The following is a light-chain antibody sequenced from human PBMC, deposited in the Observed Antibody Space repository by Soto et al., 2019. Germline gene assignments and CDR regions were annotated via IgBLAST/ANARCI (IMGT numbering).Light chain of an antibody. CDR3: ATSGSNTRV. Sequence: QSVLTQSSSASASLGSSVKLTCTLSSGHSSDIISCHQQQPEQAPRYLMKLEGSGSYNKGCGGPDRFSGSSSVADRYLTITNVEVEEDADYYCATSGSNTRVFGGGTKLTVL. V-gene: IGLV4-60*02. CDR2: LEGSGSY. CDR1: SGHSSDI. J-gene: IGLJ3*02.